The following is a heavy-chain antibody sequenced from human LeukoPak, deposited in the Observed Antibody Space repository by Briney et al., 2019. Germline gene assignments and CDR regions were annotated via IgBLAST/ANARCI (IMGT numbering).Heavy chain of an antibody. CDR1: GYTFSTSA. J-gene: IGHJ4*02. V-gene: IGHV1-3*01. Sequence: GASVKVSCKASGYTFSTSAMHWVRQAPGQSLEWMGWINGGTGNTKYSQKFQGRVTITKDTSASEVYLELSSLTFEDTAVYYCARVRYDSGWYDYWGQGALVIVSS. D-gene: IGHD6-19*01. CDR2: INGGTGNT. CDR3: ARVRYDSGWYDY.